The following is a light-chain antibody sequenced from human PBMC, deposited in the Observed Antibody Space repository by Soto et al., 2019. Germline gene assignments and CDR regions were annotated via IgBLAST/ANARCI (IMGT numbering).Light chain of an antibody. CDR3: QQFGNSVYT. V-gene: IGKV3-20*01. J-gene: IGKJ2*01. CDR2: SAS. Sequence: EIVLTQSPGTLSLSPGERATLSCRASQSVSSNYLAWYQQKPGQAPGLLVYSASTRATGVPDRFSGSRSGTDFTLTISRLEPEDFAVYYCQQFGNSVYTFGQGTNLEMK. CDR1: QSVSSNY.